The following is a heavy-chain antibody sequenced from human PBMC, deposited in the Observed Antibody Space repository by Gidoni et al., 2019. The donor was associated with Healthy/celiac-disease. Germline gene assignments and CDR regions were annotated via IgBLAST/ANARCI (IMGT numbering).Heavy chain of an antibody. Sequence: EVQLLESGGGLVPPGGSLRLSCAATGFTFNNYAMSWVRQAPGKGLEWVSAISGSGGLTYYADPVKGRFTISRDNSKNTLYLQMNSLRVEDTAVYYCAKRDYGSGSSPFDYWGQGTLVTVSS. D-gene: IGHD3-10*01. CDR1: GFTFNNYA. J-gene: IGHJ4*02. CDR3: AKRDYGSGSSPFDY. CDR2: ISGSGGLT. V-gene: IGHV3-23*01.